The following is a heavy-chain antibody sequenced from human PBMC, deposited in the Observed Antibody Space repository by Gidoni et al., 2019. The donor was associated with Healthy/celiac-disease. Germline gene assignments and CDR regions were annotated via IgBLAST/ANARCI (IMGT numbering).Heavy chain of an antibody. Sequence: EVQLVESGGGLVQPGGSLRLSCDASGFTFSGYSMNWVRQAPGKGLEWVSYMSSSSSTIYYADSVKGRFTISRDNAKNSLYLQMNSLRDEDTAVYYCARGRVTMVRGVINYFDYWGQGTLVTVSS. D-gene: IGHD3-10*01. CDR2: MSSSSSTI. V-gene: IGHV3-48*02. CDR3: ARGRVTMVRGVINYFDY. CDR1: GFTFSGYS. J-gene: IGHJ4*02.